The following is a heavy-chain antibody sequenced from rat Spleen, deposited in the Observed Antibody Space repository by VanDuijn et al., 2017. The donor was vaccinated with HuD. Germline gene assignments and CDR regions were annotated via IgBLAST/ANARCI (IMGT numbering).Heavy chain of an antibody. J-gene: IGHJ2*01. CDR2: ISTGGANT. Sequence: EVQLVESDGALVQPGRSLKLSCAASGFTFSDYYMVWVRQAPTKGLEWVASISTGGANTHYRDSVKGRFTISRDNAKNTLYLQMDSLRSEDTATYYCARQVTALDCWGHGVMVTVSS. CDR3: ARQVTALDC. V-gene: IGHV5-25*01. CDR1: GFTFSDYY. D-gene: IGHD1-10*01.